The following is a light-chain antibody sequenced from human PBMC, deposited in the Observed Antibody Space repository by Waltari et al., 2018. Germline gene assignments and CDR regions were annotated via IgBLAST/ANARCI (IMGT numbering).Light chain of an antibody. CDR1: SSDVGGSNY. CDR2: DVN. V-gene: IGLV2-23*02. J-gene: IGLJ1*01. Sequence: QSALTQPASVSGSPGQSITISCTGSSSDVGGSNYVSWYQRHPGKAPELRIYDVNMRPSWVSVRFSGSKSGNTASLTISGRLAEDEADYYCCAWGGDGTYVVGTGSKVTVL. CDR3: CAWGGDGTYV.